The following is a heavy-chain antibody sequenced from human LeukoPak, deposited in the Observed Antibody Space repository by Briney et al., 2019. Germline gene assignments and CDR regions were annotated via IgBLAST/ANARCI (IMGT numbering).Heavy chain of an antibody. Sequence: LSGGSLRLSCAASGFTFSSYAMSWVRQAPGKGLEWVSAISGSGGSTYYADSVKGRFTTSRDNSKNTLYLQMNSLRAEDTAVYYCAKQAGTAMVSDYWGQGTLVTVSS. CDR3: AKQAGTAMVSDY. CDR2: ISGSGGST. V-gene: IGHV3-23*01. J-gene: IGHJ4*02. CDR1: GFTFSSYA. D-gene: IGHD5-18*01.